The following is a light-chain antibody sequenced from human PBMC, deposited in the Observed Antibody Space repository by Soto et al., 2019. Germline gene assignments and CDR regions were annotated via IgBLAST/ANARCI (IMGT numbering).Light chain of an antibody. CDR2: TAS. Sequence: DIELTQSPGSLSLSAGERATVTCRASQGVTSYLAWYQQKPGQAPRLLIYTASTRHTGVPARFSGRASGTDFTLTISRLEPEDFAMYYCQHYFMSPLTFGQGTKV. CDR3: QHYFMSPLT. J-gene: IGKJ1*01. CDR1: QGVTSY. V-gene: IGKV3-20*01.